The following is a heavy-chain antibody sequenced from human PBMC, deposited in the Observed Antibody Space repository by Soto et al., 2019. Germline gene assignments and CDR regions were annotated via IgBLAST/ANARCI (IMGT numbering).Heavy chain of an antibody. CDR3: ASIYDSSGYYYGNNWFDP. V-gene: IGHV4-59*06. Sequence: SETLSLTCTVSGGSISGYHWSWIRQPPGKGLEWIGYIYYSGGTYYNPSLKSRVTISVDTSKNQFSLELSSVTAADTAVYYCASIYDSSGYYYGNNWFDPWGQGTLVTVSS. CDR2: IYYSGGT. CDR1: GGSISGYH. J-gene: IGHJ5*02. D-gene: IGHD3-22*01.